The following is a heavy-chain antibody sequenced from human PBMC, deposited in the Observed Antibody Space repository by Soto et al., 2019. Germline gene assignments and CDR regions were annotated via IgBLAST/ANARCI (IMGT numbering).Heavy chain of an antibody. CDR3: ARVAISPYYYDSSGYSTFDY. CDR1: GFTFSSYA. J-gene: IGHJ4*02. V-gene: IGHV3-30-3*01. D-gene: IGHD3-22*01. CDR2: ISYDGSNK. Sequence: QVQLVESGGGVVQPGRSLRLSCAASGFTFSSYAMHWVRQAPGKGLEWVAVISYDGSNKYYADSVKGRFTISRENSKNTLYLQMNSLRAEDTAVYYCARVAISPYYYDSSGYSTFDYWGQGTLVTVSS.